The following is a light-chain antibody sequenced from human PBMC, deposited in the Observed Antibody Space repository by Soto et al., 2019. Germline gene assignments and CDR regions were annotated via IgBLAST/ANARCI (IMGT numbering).Light chain of an antibody. Sequence: EIVLTQSPGTLFLSPGERATLSCRASQSVRSSSLAWYQQKPGQAPRLLIYETSSRAAGIPDRFSGSGSGTDFTLTISRLEPEDFAVYYCQQYGSAPPRTFGQGTKVEIK. CDR3: QQYGSAPPRT. CDR2: ETS. J-gene: IGKJ1*01. V-gene: IGKV3-20*01. CDR1: QSVRSSS.